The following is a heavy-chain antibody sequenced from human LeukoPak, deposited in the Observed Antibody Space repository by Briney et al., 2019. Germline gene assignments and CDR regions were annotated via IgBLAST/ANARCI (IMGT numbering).Heavy chain of an antibody. J-gene: IGHJ3*02. CDR1: GGSISSYY. CDR3: ARDFHYYDSSGYYEGAFDI. D-gene: IGHD3-22*01. V-gene: IGHV4-4*07. Sequence: SETLSHTCTVSGGSISSYYWSWIRQPAWKGLEWIGRIYTSGSTNYNPSLKSRVTMSVDTSKNQFSLKLSSVTAADTAVYYCARDFHYYDSSGYYEGAFDIWGQGTMVTVSS. CDR2: IYTSGST.